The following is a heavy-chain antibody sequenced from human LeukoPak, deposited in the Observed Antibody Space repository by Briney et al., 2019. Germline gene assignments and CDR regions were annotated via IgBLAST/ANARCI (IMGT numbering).Heavy chain of an antibody. CDR3: VRDSSVGAADF. J-gene: IGHJ4*02. CDR2: IRYDGSDK. V-gene: IGHV3-30*02. CDR1: GFTFSSYS. D-gene: IGHD1-26*01. Sequence: PGGSLRLSCAASGFTFSSYSMNWVRRAPGKGLEWVAFIRYDGSDKYYVDSVKGRFNISRDNSKNTLYLQMSSLRPDDTAVYYCVRDSSVGAADFWGQGALVTVSS.